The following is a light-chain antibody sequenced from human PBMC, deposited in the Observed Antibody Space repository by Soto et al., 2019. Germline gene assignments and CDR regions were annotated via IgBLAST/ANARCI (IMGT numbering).Light chain of an antibody. CDR2: GAS. CDR1: QSVSSN. CDR3: QQYNNRPS. J-gene: IGKJ4*01. Sequence: EIVFTQSPATLSVSPGERATLSCRASQSVSSNLAWYQQKPGQAPRLLIYGASTRATGIPARFSGSGSGTEFTLTISSLQSEDFAVYYCQQYNNRPSFCGGTKVDIK. V-gene: IGKV3-15*01.